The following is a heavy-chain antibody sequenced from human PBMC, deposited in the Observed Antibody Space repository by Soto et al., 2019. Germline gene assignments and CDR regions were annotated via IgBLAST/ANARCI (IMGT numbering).Heavy chain of an antibody. V-gene: IGHV1-18*01. CDR1: GYTFTSYG. Sequence: ASVKVSFKASGYTFTSYGISWVRQAPGQGLEWMGWISAYNGNTNYAQKLQGRVTMTTDTSTSTAYMELRSLRSDDTAVYYCARDGFGSGSTKCDYWGQGTLVTVSS. CDR3: ARDGFGSGSTKCDY. CDR2: ISAYNGNT. D-gene: IGHD3-22*01. J-gene: IGHJ4*02.